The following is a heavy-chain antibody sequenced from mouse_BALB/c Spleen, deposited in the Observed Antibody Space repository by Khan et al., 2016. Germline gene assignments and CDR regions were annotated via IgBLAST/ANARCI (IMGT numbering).Heavy chain of an antibody. Sequence: EVQLQESGPGLVKPSQSLSLTCTVTGYSITSDYAWNWIRQFPGNKLEWMGYISYSGSTSYNPSLKSRISITRDTSKNQFFLQLNSVTTEDTATYSCARKGYEERAMDYWGQGTSVTVSS. CDR1: GYSITSDYA. J-gene: IGHJ4*01. CDR2: ISYSGST. D-gene: IGHD2-2*01. V-gene: IGHV3-2*02. CDR3: ARKGYEERAMDY.